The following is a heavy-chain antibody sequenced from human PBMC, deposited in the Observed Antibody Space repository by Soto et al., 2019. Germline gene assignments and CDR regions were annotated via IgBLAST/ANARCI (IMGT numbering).Heavy chain of an antibody. CDR2: IIPIFGTA. D-gene: IGHD3-3*01. Sequence: SVKVSCKASGGTFSSYAISWVRQAPGQGLEWMGGIIPIFGTANYAQKFQGRVTITADESTSTAYMELSSLRSEDTAVYYCARVFLLWSGYYADYGMDVWGQGTTVTV. CDR3: ARVFLLWSGYYADYGMDV. V-gene: IGHV1-69*13. CDR1: GGTFSSYA. J-gene: IGHJ6*02.